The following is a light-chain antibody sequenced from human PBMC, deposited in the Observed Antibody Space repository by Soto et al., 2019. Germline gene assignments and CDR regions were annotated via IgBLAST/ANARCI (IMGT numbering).Light chain of an antibody. CDR2: EVN. J-gene: IGLJ2*01. CDR3: SSYAGRNNFVV. Sequence: QSVLTQPPSASGSPGQSVTISCTGSSSDVGAYNYVSWYQQHPGKAPKLLIYEVNKRPSGVPGRFSGSKSDNTASLTVSGLQGDDEADYYCSSYAGRNNFVVFGGGTKATVL. CDR1: SSDVGAYNY. V-gene: IGLV2-8*01.